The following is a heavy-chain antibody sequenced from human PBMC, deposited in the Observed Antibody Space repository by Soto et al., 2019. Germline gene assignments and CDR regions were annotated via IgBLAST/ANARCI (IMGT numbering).Heavy chain of an antibody. J-gene: IGHJ5*02. D-gene: IGHD3-10*01. Sequence: QVQLVQSGAEVKKPGASVKVSCKASGYTFTSHDINWVRQATGQGLECMGWMNPNSGNTGYAQKFQGRVTMTRNTSISTAYMELSSLRSEDTAVYYCARGRRSGSGSYMRFDPWGQGTLVTVSS. CDR2: MNPNSGNT. CDR3: ARGRRSGSGSYMRFDP. V-gene: IGHV1-8*01. CDR1: GYTFTSHD.